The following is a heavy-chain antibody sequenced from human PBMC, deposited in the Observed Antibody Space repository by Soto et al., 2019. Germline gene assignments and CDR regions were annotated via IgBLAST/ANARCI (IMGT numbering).Heavy chain of an antibody. CDR3: ARGHYTMDV. CDR2: ISTASDT. J-gene: IGHJ6*02. CDR1: GSMFSDYY. V-gene: IGHV3-11*03. Sequence: QVQLMQSGGGLVKPGGSLRISCAASGSMFSDYYMTSIRQTPVKGLEWVAYISTASDTTYADSVRGRFTIYRDNARNSLYLQMNSLRAEDSAVYYCARGHYTMDVWGQGTTVTVS.